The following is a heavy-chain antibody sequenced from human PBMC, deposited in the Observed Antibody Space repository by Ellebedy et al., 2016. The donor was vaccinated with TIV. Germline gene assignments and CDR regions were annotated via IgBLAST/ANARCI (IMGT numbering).Heavy chain of an antibody. CDR3: AREDWWRFDP. Sequence: GGSLRLXXAASGFSFSAYYMDWVRQAPGKGLEWIGCSRNRGDGYTTEYAPSVEGRFTISSDESKDSLFLQMNSLKIEDTAVYYCAREDWWRFDPWGQGTLVTVSS. J-gene: IGHJ5*02. V-gene: IGHV3-72*01. CDR1: GFSFSAYY. D-gene: IGHD2-15*01. CDR2: SRNRGDGYTT.